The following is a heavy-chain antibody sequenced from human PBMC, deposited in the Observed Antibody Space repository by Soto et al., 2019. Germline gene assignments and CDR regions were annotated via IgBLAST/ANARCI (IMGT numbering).Heavy chain of an antibody. V-gene: IGHV4-34*01. D-gene: IGHD3-22*01. CDR2: INHSGST. CDR3: ARARYDSSGYYYAAQKYYYYGMDV. CDR1: GGSFSGYY. J-gene: IGHJ6*02. Sequence: KTSETLSLTCAVYGGSFSGYYWSWIRQPPGKGLEWIGEINHSGSTNYNPSLKSRVTISVDTSKNQFSLKLSSVTAADTAVYYCARARYDSSGYYYAAQKYYYYGMDVWGQGTTVTVSS.